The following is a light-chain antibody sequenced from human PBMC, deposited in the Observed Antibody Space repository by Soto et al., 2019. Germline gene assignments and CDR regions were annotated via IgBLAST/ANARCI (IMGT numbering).Light chain of an antibody. V-gene: IGKV3-15*01. J-gene: IGKJ1*01. CDR2: AAS. CDR3: QQYNKWPPWT. Sequence: EIVMPPSQATLSVPPGESATLSCTTRQSICSNLAWYQQKPGQAPSLLICAASIRASDFPARFSGSGSGTEFTLTIIGLQSDDFAVDFCQQYNKWPPWTFGHGTKVDIK. CDR1: QSICSN.